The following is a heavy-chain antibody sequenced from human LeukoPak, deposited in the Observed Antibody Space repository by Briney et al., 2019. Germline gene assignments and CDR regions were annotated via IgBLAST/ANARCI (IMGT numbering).Heavy chain of an antibody. CDR1: GLIFSHYG. CDR2: IWYDGSKK. CDR3: ARSYYVWGSYPPDDC. J-gene: IGHJ4*02. D-gene: IGHD3-16*02. V-gene: IGHV3-33*01. Sequence: PGTSLRLSCAASGLIFSHYGMHWVRQSPGKGLDWVALIWYDGSKKYYADSVKGRFTISRDNAKDTLYLQMNSLRAEDTAVYYCARSYYVWGSYPPDDCWGQGTLVTVSS.